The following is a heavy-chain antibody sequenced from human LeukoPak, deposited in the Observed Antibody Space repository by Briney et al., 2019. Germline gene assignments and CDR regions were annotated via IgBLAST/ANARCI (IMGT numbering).Heavy chain of an antibody. CDR1: GFTFSSYE. D-gene: IGHD2-15*01. CDR2: ISSSGSTI. J-gene: IGHJ4*02. Sequence: GGSLRLSCAASGFTFSSYEMNWVRQAPGKGLEWVSYISSSGSTIYYADSVKGRFTNSRDNAKNSLYLQMNSLRAEDTAVYYCARDSGGSQYHAFDYWGQGTLVTVSS. V-gene: IGHV3-48*03. CDR3: ARDSGGSQYHAFDY.